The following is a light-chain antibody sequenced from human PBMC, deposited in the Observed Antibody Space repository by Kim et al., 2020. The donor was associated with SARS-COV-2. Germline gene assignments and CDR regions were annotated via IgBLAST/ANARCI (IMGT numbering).Light chain of an antibody. CDR1: SSDVGGYNH. CDR3: SSYRSSGTLV. Sequence: GQSVTISCTGTSSDVGGYNHVSWYQQHPGKAPKLIIYDVSKWPSGVSNRFSGPKSGNTASLTISGLQAEDEADYYCSSYRSSGTLVFGGGTQLTVL. V-gene: IGLV2-14*03. CDR2: DVS. J-gene: IGLJ2*01.